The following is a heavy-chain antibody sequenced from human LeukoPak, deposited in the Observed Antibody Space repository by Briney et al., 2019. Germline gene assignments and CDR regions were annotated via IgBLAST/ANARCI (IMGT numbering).Heavy chain of an antibody. CDR2: ISTSSSYI. V-gene: IGHV3-21*01. Sequence: GGSLRLSCVASGFTFSSDSMNWVRQAPGKGLEWVSSISTSSSYIYYADSVKGRFTISRDNAKNSLYLQKNSLRAEDTAVYYCARAFSGWDYWGQGTLVTVSS. CDR3: ARAFSGWDY. CDR1: GFTFSSDS. J-gene: IGHJ4*02. D-gene: IGHD6-19*01.